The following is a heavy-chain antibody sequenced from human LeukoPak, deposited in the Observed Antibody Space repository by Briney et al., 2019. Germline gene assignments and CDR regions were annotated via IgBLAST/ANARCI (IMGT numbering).Heavy chain of an antibody. V-gene: IGHV3-21*04. J-gene: IGHJ6*04. CDR2: IGSSSSYI. D-gene: IGHD3-10*02. Sequence: GGSLRLSCAASGFTFSSYSMNWVRQAPGKGLEWVSSIGSSSSYIYYADSVKGRFTISRDNAKNSLYLQMNSLRAEDTAVYYCAELGITMIGGVWGKGTMVTISS. CDR3: AELGITMIGGV. CDR1: GFTFSSYS.